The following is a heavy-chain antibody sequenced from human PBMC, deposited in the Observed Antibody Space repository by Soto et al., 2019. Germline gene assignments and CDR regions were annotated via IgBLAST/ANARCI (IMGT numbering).Heavy chain of an antibody. V-gene: IGHV4-34*01. D-gene: IGHD6-25*01. CDR3: ARGTAAAAPFFDI. CDR2: INHSGST. J-gene: IGHJ3*02. Sequence: QVQLQQWGAGLLKPSETLSLTCAVYGGSFSGYYWSWIRQPPGKGLEWIGEINHSGSTNYNPSLKSRVTISVDTSKNQFSLKLSSVSAADTAVYACARGTAAAAPFFDIWGQGTMVTVSS. CDR1: GGSFSGYY.